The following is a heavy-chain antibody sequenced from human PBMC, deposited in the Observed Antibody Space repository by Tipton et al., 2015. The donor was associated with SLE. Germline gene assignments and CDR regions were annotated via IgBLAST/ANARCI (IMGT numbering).Heavy chain of an antibody. V-gene: IGHV4-59*08. J-gene: IGHJ3*02. Sequence: TLSLTCTVSGGSISSYYWSWIRQPPGKGLEWIGYIYYSGSTNYNPSLRSRLTMSVDTSKNQFSLKLSSVTAADTAVYYCARHPKIAAPGTSAFDIWGQGTMVTVSS. CDR3: ARHPKIAAPGTSAFDI. CDR2: IYYSGST. CDR1: GGSISSYY. D-gene: IGHD6-13*01.